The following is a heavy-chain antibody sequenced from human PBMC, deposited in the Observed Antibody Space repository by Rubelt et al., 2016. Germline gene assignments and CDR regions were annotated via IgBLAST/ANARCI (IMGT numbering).Heavy chain of an antibody. J-gene: IGHJ4*02. CDR1: GGTFSSYA. D-gene: IGHD2-8*01. V-gene: IGHV1-69*01. Sequence: QVQLVQSGAEVKKPGSSVKVSCKASGGTFSSYAISWVRQAPGQGLEWMGGIIPIFGTANYAQKFQGRVTMPADESTGTADMALGSVRSEDTAVYYWAPPPGVGKDGGQGTLVTVSS. CDR3: APPPGVGKD. CDR2: IIPIFGTA.